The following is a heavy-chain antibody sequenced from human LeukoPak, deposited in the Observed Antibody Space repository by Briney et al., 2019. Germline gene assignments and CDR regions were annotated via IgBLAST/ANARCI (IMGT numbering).Heavy chain of an antibody. J-gene: IGHJ3*02. D-gene: IGHD2-2*01. V-gene: IGHV5-51*01. CDR1: GYSFTSYW. CDR2: LYPGDSDT. CDR3: ARGPHSYYCSSTSCYSRGDAFDI. Sequence: GESLKISCKGSGYSFTSYWIGWVRQMPGKGLEWMGILYPGDSDTRNSPSFQGQVTISADKSISTAYLQWSSLKASDTAIYYCARGPHSYYCSSTSCYSRGDAFDIWGQGTMVTVSS.